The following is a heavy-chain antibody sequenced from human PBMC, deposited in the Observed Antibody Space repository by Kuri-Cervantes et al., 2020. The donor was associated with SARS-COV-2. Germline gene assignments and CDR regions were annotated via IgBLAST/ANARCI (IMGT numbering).Heavy chain of an antibody. CDR1: GYTFTSYD. Sequence: ASVKVSCKASGYTFTSYDINWVQQATGQGLEWMGWMNPNSGNTGYAQKFQGRVTITRNTSISTAYMELSSLRSEDTAVYYCARSVSRTIFGVGNWFDPWGQGTLVTVSS. V-gene: IGHV1-8*03. CDR2: MNPNSGNT. J-gene: IGHJ5*02. CDR3: ARSVSRTIFGVGNWFDP. D-gene: IGHD3-3*01.